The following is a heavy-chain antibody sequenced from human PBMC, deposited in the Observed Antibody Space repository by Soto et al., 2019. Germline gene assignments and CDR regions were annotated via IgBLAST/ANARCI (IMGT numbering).Heavy chain of an antibody. CDR1: GFTFSSFW. V-gene: IGHV3-7*03. CDR2: IRLDGSEK. CDR3: ARGLFGVVTIYYYYVMDV. J-gene: IGHJ6*02. D-gene: IGHD3-3*01. Sequence: PGGSLRLSCEASGFTFSSFWMSWVRQAPGKGLEWVANIRLDGSEKHYVDSVKGRFTISRDNAKNSLYLQMNSLRAEDTAVYYCARGLFGVVTIYYYYVMDVWGQGTTVTVSS.